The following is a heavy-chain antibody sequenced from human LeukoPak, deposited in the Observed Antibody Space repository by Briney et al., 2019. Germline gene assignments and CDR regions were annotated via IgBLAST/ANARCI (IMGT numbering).Heavy chain of an antibody. D-gene: IGHD3-16*02. V-gene: IGHV4-34*01. CDR1: GGSFSGYY. Sequence: SETLSLTCAVYGGSFSGYYWSWIRQPPGKGLEWIGEINHSGSTNYNPSLKSRVTISVDTSKNQFSLKLSSVTAADTAVYYCARDVDDYVWGSYRPYNWFDPWGRGTLVTVSS. CDR3: ARDVDDYVWGSYRPYNWFDP. CDR2: INHSGST. J-gene: IGHJ5*02.